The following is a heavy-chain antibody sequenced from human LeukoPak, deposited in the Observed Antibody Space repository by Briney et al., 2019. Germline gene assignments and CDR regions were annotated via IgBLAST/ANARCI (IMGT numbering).Heavy chain of an antibody. D-gene: IGHD2-2*01. CDR1: GFTFNTFW. Sequence: GGSLRLSCAASGFTFNTFWMNWVRLAPGRGLEWLAYIRPDGSDKYYVDFGRGGFTISRDNGKNLVYLEMNSLRVEDTAVYYCSGRDSSRNPWAYWGQGTLVSVSS. CDR3: SGRDSSRNPWAY. J-gene: IGHJ4*02. CDR2: IRPDGSDK. V-gene: IGHV3-7*01.